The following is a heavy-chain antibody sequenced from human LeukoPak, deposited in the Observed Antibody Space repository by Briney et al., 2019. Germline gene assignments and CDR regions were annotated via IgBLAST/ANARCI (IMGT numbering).Heavy chain of an antibody. J-gene: IGHJ4*02. D-gene: IGHD4-11*01. CDR1: GGSISSSTYY. CDR2: IYYSGST. CDR3: ARAYGVTSIDY. V-gene: IGHV4-39*07. Sequence: PSETLSLTCTVSGGSISSSTYYWGWIRQPPGKGLEWIGSIYYSGSTYYNPPLKSRVTISVDTSKNQFSLKLSSVTAADTAVYYCARAYGVTSIDYWGQGTLVTVSS.